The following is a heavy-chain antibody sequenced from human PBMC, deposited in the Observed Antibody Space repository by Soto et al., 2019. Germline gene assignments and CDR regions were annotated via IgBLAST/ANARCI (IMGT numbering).Heavy chain of an antibody. Sequence: QVQLVQSGAAVRKPGSSVKVSCKASGGTFTKYAITWVRQAPRQGLEWMGGIVPLPGTTNYAQKFRGRVTISENENKNTAYKEKSSRRSEDKAVYYKARRVGGLGGRSGWPDYALEVWGQGTMVIVSS. CDR1: GGTFTKYA. D-gene: IGHD6-25*01. V-gene: IGHV1-69*01. J-gene: IGHJ3*01. CDR2: IVPLPGTT. CDR3: ARRVGGLGGRSGWPDYALEV.